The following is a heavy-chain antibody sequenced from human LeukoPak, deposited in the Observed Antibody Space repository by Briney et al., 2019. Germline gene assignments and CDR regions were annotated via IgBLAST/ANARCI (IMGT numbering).Heavy chain of an antibody. J-gene: IGHJ4*02. CDR1: GYTLTAYY. V-gene: IGHV1-2*02. CDR3: AKTGAGYSSGWSYLY. CDR2: INCNSGVT. Sequence: ASVKVSCKASGYTLTAYYMHWVRQAPGQGLEWMGWINCNSGVTKYAQKFQDRVTMTRDTSISTAYMEVTRLTSDDTAVYYCAKTGAGYSSGWSYLYWGQGTLATVSS. D-gene: IGHD6-19*01.